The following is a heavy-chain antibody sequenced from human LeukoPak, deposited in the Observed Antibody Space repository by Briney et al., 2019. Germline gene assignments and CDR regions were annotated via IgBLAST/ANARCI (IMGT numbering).Heavy chain of an antibody. CDR3: TTEKSYCSSTSCYREEAFDI. J-gene: IGHJ3*02. D-gene: IGHD2-2*02. V-gene: IGHV3-15*01. Sequence: GGSLRLSCAASGFNFSNAWMSWVRQAPGKGLEWVGRIKSKTDGGTTDYAAPVKGRFTISRDDSKNTLYLQMNSLKTEDAAVYYCTTEKSYCSSTSCYREEAFDIWGQGTMVTVSS. CDR1: GFNFSNAW. CDR2: IKSKTDGGTT.